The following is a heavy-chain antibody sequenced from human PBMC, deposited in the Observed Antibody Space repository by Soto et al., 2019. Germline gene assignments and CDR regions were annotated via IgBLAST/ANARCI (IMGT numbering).Heavy chain of an antibody. Sequence: QVLLVQSGAEVKKPGASVKVSCKASGYTFTSYSISWVRQAPGQGLEWMGWISAYNGNTNYAQKLQXTVTMXXDTSTSTAFMELRSLRSDDTAVYYCARGAYGDYYYWGQGTLVTVSS. CDR1: GYTFTSYS. J-gene: IGHJ4*02. V-gene: IGHV1-18*01. CDR3: ARGAYGDYYY. CDR2: ISAYNGNT. D-gene: IGHD4-17*01.